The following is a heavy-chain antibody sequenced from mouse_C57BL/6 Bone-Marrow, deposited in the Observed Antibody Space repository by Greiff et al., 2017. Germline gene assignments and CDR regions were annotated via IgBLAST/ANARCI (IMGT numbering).Heavy chain of an antibody. V-gene: IGHV1-76*01. CDR2: IYPGSGNT. J-gene: IGHJ2*01. CDR1: GYTFTDYY. D-gene: IGHD2-3*01. Sequence: VKLVESGAELVRPGASVKLSCKASGYTFTDYYINWVKQRPGQGLEWIARIYPGSGNTYYNEKFKGKATLTAEKSSSTAYMQLSSLTSEDSAVYFCARGDGYYYWGQGTTLTVSS. CDR3: ARGDGYYY.